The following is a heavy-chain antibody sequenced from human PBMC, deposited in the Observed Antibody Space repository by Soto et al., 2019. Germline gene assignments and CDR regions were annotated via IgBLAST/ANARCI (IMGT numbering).Heavy chain of an antibody. CDR3: ATEGEMSGASDWADYFDH. CDR1: GFAFSHVW. V-gene: IGHV3-15*01. Sequence: EMQLVESGGGLVEPGGSLRLSCAASGFAFSHVWMTWVRQAPGKGLEWVGRIKRKSDQGTTDYAAAVKGRFTISRDDSKNTLYLQMDSLTSEDTAVYYCATEGEMSGASDWADYFDHWGRGTLVTVSS. D-gene: IGHD2-15*01. J-gene: IGHJ4*01. CDR2: IKRKSDQGTT.